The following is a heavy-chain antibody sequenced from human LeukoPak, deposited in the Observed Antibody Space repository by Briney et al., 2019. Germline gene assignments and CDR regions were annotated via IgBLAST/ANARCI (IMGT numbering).Heavy chain of an antibody. Sequence: GGSLRLSCDASGFTFSSYGMHWVRQAPGKGLEWVAVISYDGSNKYYTDSVKGRFTISRDNSKNTLYLQMNSLRAEDTAVYYCAKDTLSGSYSNWFDPWGQGTLVTVSS. J-gene: IGHJ5*02. CDR1: GFTFSSYG. CDR2: ISYDGSNK. V-gene: IGHV3-30*18. CDR3: AKDTLSGSYSNWFDP. D-gene: IGHD1-26*01.